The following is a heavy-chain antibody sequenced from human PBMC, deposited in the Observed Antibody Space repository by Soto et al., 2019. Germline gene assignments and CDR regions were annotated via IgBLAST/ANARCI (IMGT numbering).Heavy chain of an antibody. J-gene: IGHJ6*02. CDR2: IKQDGGQT. D-gene: IGHD5-12*01. Sequence: GGSLRLSCAASGFTFDNYWMTWVRQAPGKGLEWVAHIKQDGGQTYYVDSVKGRFTISRDNAKTSLYLQMNSLRAEDTSVYFCARGGNGYENWPPYYYYGMDVWGQGTTVTVSS. CDR3: ARGGNGYENWPPYYYYGMDV. CDR1: GFTFDNYW. V-gene: IGHV3-7*01.